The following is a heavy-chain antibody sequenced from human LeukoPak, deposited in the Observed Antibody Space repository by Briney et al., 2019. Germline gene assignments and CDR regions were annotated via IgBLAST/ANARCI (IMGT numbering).Heavy chain of an antibody. CDR3: ARRYYYDSSGYSPPSYYFDY. CDR1: GGSISSGGYY. V-gene: IGHV4-31*03. CDR2: IYYSGST. J-gene: IGHJ4*02. Sequence: PSETLSLTCTVSGGSISSGGYYWSWIRQHPGKGLEWIGYIYYSGSTYYNPSLKSRATISVDTSKNQFSLKLSSVTAADTAVYYCARRYYYDSSGYSPPSYYFDYWGQGTLVTVSS. D-gene: IGHD3-22*01.